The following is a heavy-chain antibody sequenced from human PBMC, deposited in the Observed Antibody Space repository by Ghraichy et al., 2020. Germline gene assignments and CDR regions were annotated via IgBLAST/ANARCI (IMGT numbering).Heavy chain of an antibody. J-gene: IGHJ4*02. CDR1: GFTVSSNY. V-gene: IGHV3-53*01. D-gene: IGHD3-10*01. CDR3: ATGTYDYGSGTDY. CDR2: IFSGDNT. Sequence: GETLNISCIASGFTVSSNYMSWVRQAPGKGLEWVSIIFSGDNTYYADSVKGRFTISRDRSKDTLYLQMNSLRAEDTAVYYCATGTYDYGSGTDYWGQGTLVIVSS.